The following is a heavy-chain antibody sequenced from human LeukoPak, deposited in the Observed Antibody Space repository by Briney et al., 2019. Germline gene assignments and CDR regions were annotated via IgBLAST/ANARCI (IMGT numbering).Heavy chain of an antibody. D-gene: IGHD1-26*01. J-gene: IGHJ4*02. CDR2: MSTSSGNT. CDR1: GYTLTNYD. CDR3: ARVAGSIDY. Sequence: EASVKVSCKASGYTLTNYDINWVRQATGQGLEWMGWMSTSSGNTGYAQKFQGRLTMTRDTSITTVYMELSSLRSDDTAVYYCARVAGSIDYWGQGTLVTVSS. V-gene: IGHV1-8*01.